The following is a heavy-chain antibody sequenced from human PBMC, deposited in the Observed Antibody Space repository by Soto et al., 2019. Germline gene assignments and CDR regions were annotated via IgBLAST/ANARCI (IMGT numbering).Heavy chain of an antibody. J-gene: IGHJ6*02. CDR3: ARSQGGSSSLDIYYYYYYGMDV. V-gene: IGHV1-69*01. CDR1: GGTFSSYA. CDR2: VIPIFGTA. D-gene: IGHD2-15*01. Sequence: QVQLVQSGAEVKKPGSSVKVSCKAPGGTFSSYAISWVRQAPGQGLEWMGGVIPIFGTAKYAQKFQGRVTITADESTSTGYMELRSLRSEDTAVYYRARSQGGSSSLDIYYYYYYGMDVWGQGTTVTVSS.